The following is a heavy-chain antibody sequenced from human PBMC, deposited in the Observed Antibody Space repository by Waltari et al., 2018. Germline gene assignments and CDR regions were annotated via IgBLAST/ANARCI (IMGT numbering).Heavy chain of an antibody. CDR3: ARALRDYYGSGSSSFDY. D-gene: IGHD3-10*01. V-gene: IGHV1-69*01. Sequence: QVQLVQSGAEVKKPGSSVKVSCKASGGTFSSYAISWLRQAPGQGLEWMGGIIPIFGTANYAQKFQGRVTITADESTSTAYMELSSLRSEDTAVYYCARALRDYYGSGSSSFDYWGQGTLVTVSS. CDR2: IIPIFGTA. J-gene: IGHJ4*02. CDR1: GGTFSSYA.